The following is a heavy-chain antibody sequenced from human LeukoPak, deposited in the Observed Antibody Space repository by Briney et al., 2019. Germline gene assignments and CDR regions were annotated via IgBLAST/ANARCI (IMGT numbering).Heavy chain of an antibody. CDR2: ITGSGDST. CDR1: GFTFSSHA. CDR3: ANGGGYQLPRNWFDP. Sequence: QPGGSLRLSCAASGFTFSSHAMSWVRQAPGKGLEWVSVITGSGDSTYYADSVKGRFTISRDNSKNMQYLQMNSLRAEDTAIYYCANGGGYQLPRNWFDPWGQGTLVTVSS. J-gene: IGHJ5*02. V-gene: IGHV3-23*01. D-gene: IGHD2-2*01.